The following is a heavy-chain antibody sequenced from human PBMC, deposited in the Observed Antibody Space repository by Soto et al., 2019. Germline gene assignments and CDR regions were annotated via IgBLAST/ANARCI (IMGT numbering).Heavy chain of an antibody. CDR2: INHSGST. J-gene: IGHJ4*02. Sequence: SETLSLTCAVYGGSFSGYYWSWIRQPPGKGLEWIGEINHSGSTNYNPSLKSRVTISVDTSKNQFSLKLSSVTAADTAVYYCARGYCSGGSCYFIFDEWGQGTLVTVSS. V-gene: IGHV4-34*01. CDR3: ARGYCSGGSCYFIFDE. CDR1: GGSFSGYY. D-gene: IGHD2-15*01.